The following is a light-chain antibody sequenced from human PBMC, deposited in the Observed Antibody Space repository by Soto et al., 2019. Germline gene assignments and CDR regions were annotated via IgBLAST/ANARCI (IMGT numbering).Light chain of an antibody. CDR1: EDISTW. CDR2: AAS. V-gene: IGKV1-12*01. CDR3: QHADSFPLLT. Sequence: DIQMTQSPSSVSASVGDRVTITCRSSEDISTWLAWYQQKPGKAPKLLIYAASSLQSGVPSRFSGSGSGTHFTLTISSLQPEDFATYYCQHADSFPLLTLGQGTRMETK. J-gene: IGKJ5*01.